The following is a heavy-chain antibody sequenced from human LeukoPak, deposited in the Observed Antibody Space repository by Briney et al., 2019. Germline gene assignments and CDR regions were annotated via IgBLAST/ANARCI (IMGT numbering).Heavy chain of an antibody. Sequence: GRSLRLSCAASGFTFSSSGMHWVRQAPGKGLEWVAVISYDGSNKYYADSVKGRFTISRDNSKNTLYLQMNSLRAEDTAVYYCAREYGYRSGRGIDYWGQGTLVTVSS. D-gene: IGHD5-24*01. V-gene: IGHV3-30*03. CDR3: AREYGYRSGRGIDY. J-gene: IGHJ4*02. CDR1: GFTFSSSG. CDR2: ISYDGSNK.